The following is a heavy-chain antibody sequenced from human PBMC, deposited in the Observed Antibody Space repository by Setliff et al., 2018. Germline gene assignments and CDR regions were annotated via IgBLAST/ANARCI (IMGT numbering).Heavy chain of an antibody. Sequence: ALVKVSCKASGYTLINYGISWVRQAPGQGLEWMGWIGAYTGNTNYAQKFQGRVTMTTDTSTSTAYMELRSLRSDDTAVYYCARDLIDFGWNDYWGQGTLVTVS. V-gene: IGHV1-18*01. CDR1: GYTLINYG. CDR3: ARDLIDFGWNDY. CDR2: IGAYTGNT. J-gene: IGHJ4*02. D-gene: IGHD1-1*01.